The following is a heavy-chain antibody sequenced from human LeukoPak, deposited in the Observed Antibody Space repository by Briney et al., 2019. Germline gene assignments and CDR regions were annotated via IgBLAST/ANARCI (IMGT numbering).Heavy chain of an antibody. D-gene: IGHD2-2*01. CDR1: GGSISRSSYY. J-gene: IGHJ3*02. CDR3: ARAVVPAARAFDI. Sequence: SETLSLTCTVSGGSISRSSYYWSWIRQPPGKGLEWIGYIYYSGSTYYNPSLKSRVTISVDTSKNQFSLKLSSVTAADTAVYYCARAVVPAARAFDIWGQGTMVTVSS. V-gene: IGHV4-30-4*08. CDR2: IYYSGST.